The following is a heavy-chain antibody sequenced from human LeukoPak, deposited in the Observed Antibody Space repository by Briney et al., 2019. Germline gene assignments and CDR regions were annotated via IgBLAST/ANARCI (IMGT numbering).Heavy chain of an antibody. CDR3: TPHYEGYFDD. CDR2: IRYDGSNK. Sequence: GALRLSCAASGFTFSSYGMHWVRQAPGKGLEWVAFIRYDGSNKYYADSVKGRFTISRDNSKNTLYLQMNSLKTEDTGVYYCTPHYEGYFDDWGQGTLVTVSS. V-gene: IGHV3-30*02. J-gene: IGHJ4*02. CDR1: GFTFSSYG. D-gene: IGHD4-17*01.